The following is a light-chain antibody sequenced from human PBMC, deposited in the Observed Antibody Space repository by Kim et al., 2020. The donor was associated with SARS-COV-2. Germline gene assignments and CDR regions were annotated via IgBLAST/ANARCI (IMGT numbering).Light chain of an antibody. CDR2: DAS. V-gene: IGKV1-33*01. J-gene: IGKJ4*01. CDR3: QHYSTLLSVT. Sequence: SVGDRITITCQASDDIGNYLNWYQQRLGKAPKLLVYDASNLEAGVPSRFSGSGSGTEFSLTISGLQPEDFATYYCQHYSTLLSVTFGGGTKVDIK. CDR1: DDIGNY.